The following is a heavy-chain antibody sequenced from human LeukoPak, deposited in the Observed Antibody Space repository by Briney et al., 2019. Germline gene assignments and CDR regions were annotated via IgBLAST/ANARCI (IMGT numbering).Heavy chain of an antibody. J-gene: IGHJ4*02. D-gene: IGHD6-6*01. Sequence: ASVKVSCKASGYTFTSYDITWVRQAPGQGLEWMGCISAYNGNTNYAQKLQGRVTMTTDTSTSTAYMELRSLRSDDTAVYYCARDQMGFMYSSSSGNYWGQGTLVTVSS. CDR3: ARDQMGFMYSSSSGNY. V-gene: IGHV1-18*01. CDR2: ISAYNGNT. CDR1: GYTFTSYD.